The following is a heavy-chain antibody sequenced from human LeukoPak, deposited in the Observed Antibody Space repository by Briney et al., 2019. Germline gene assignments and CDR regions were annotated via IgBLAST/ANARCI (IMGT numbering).Heavy chain of an antibody. CDR1: GYSISSGYY. CDR2: IYTSGST. J-gene: IGHJ3*02. D-gene: IGHD3-9*01. Sequence: PSETLSLTCTVSGYSISSGYYWGWIRQPAGKGLEWIGRIYTSGSTNYNPSLKSRVTMSVDTSKNQFSLKLSSVTAADTAVYYCARDRLTHAFDIWGQGTMVTVSS. V-gene: IGHV4-4*07. CDR3: ARDRLTHAFDI.